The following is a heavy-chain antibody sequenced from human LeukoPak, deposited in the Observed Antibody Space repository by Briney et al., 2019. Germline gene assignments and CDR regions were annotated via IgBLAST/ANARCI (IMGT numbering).Heavy chain of an antibody. V-gene: IGHV4-34*01. Sequence: PSETLSLTCAVYGGSFSGYYWSWIRQPPGKGLEWIGEINHSGSTNYNPSLKSRVTISVDTSKNQFSLKLSSVTAADTAVYYCARGVVAATYYYYYYMDVWGKGTTVTVSS. CDR1: GGSFSGYY. J-gene: IGHJ6*03. CDR3: ARGVVAATYYYYYYMDV. D-gene: IGHD2-15*01. CDR2: INHSGST.